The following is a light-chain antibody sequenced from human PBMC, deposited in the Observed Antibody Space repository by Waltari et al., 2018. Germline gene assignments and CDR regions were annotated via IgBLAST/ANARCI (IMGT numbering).Light chain of an antibody. J-gene: IGKJ4*01. CDR1: QGVTSIS. Sequence: EIVVTQSPGTLSLSPGESATLSCRTSQGVTSISLPWYQQNLGQAPRLLISGTSSRATGIPDRFSGSGSGTDFTLTISRLEPEDFAVYYCQQYDGEVVTFGGGTKVEI. CDR2: GTS. V-gene: IGKV3-20*01. CDR3: QQYDGEVVT.